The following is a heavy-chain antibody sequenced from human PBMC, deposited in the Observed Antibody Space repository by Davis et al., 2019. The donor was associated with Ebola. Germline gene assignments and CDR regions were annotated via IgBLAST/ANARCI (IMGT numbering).Heavy chain of an antibody. J-gene: IGHJ4*02. CDR1: GGSFSGYY. V-gene: IGHV4-59*01. D-gene: IGHD5-12*01. CDR2: IYYTGST. Sequence: GSLRLSCAVYGGSFSGYYWSWIRQPPGKGLEWIGYIYYTGSTNYNPSLKSRVTISVDTSKKQFSLKLNSVTAADTAIYYCARGEYSGYGNFDYWGQGTLVTVSS. CDR3: ARGEYSGYGNFDY.